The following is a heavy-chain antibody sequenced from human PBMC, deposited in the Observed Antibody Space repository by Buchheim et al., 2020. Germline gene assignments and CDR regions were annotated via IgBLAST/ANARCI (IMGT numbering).Heavy chain of an antibody. CDR3: ARGRLRGYDFWSGYYSGFDP. CDR1: GGSFSGYY. Sequence: QVQLQQWGAGLLKPSETLSLTCAVYGGSFSGYYWSWIRQPPGKGLEWIGEINHSGSTNYNPSLKSRVTISVDTSKNQFSLKLSSVTAADTAVYYCARGRLRGYDFWSGYYSGFDPWGQGTL. V-gene: IGHV4-34*01. J-gene: IGHJ5*02. D-gene: IGHD3-3*01. CDR2: INHSGST.